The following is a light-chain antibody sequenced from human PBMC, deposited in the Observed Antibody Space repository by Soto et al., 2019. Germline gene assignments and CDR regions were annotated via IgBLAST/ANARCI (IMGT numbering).Light chain of an antibody. CDR1: QSVSSY. CDR3: QQRSDFLT. Sequence: RATLSCRASQSVSSYLAWFQQKPGQAPRVLIYDASNRATGIPARFSGSGSGTDFTLTISSLEPEDFAVYYCQQRSDFLTFGGGTKV. J-gene: IGKJ4*01. V-gene: IGKV3-11*01. CDR2: DAS.